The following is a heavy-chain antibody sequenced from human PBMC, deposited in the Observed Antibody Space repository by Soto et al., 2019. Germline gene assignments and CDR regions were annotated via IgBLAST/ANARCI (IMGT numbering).Heavy chain of an antibody. CDR1: GFTFGTYS. J-gene: IGHJ6*02. CDR3: ARLYYDYV. Sequence: GGSLRLSCAGSGFTFGTYSMNWVRQAAGKGLEWIAYISYDSDTIQYADSVKGRFTISRDNAKNSLYLQMNSLRDEDTAVYYCARLYYDYVWGHGTTVTVSS. D-gene: IGHD3-3*01. V-gene: IGHV3-48*02. CDR2: ISYDSDTI.